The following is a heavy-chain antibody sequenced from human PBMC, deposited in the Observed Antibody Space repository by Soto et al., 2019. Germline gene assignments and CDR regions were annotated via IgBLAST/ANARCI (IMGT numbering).Heavy chain of an antibody. D-gene: IGHD6-19*01. CDR1: GFTFSSYG. CDR2: IWYDGSNK. Sequence: QVQLVESGGGVVQPGRSLRLSCAASGFTFSSYGMHWVRQAPGKGLEWVAVIWYDGSNKYYADSVKGRFTISRDNSKNTLYLQMNSLRAEDTAVYYCARLLRVGYSSGLLGYWGQGTLVTVSS. CDR3: ARLLRVGYSSGLLGY. J-gene: IGHJ4*02. V-gene: IGHV3-33*01.